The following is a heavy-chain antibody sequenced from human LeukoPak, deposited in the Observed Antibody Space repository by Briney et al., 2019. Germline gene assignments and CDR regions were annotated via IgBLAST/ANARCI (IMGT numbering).Heavy chain of an antibody. J-gene: IGHJ4*02. Sequence: GGSLRLSCVASGITFSHHDMSWVRQAPGRGLEWVSVIYSGGSTYYADSVKGRFTISRDNSKSTLYIQMNSLRAEDTAVYYCARAKPKNMVRGLIMRRESRYYFDYWGQGTLVTVSS. CDR2: IYSGGST. D-gene: IGHD3-10*01. CDR3: ARAKPKNMVRGLIMRRESRYYFDY. V-gene: IGHV3-53*01. CDR1: GITFSHHD.